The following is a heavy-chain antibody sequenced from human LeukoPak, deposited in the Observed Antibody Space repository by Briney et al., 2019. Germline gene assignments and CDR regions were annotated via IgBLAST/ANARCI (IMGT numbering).Heavy chain of an antibody. CDR2: FDPEDGET. CDR1: GYTLTELS. V-gene: IGHV1-24*01. J-gene: IGHJ3*02. CDR3: ASRSESYYYDSSGREAFDI. D-gene: IGHD3-22*01. Sequence: ASVKVSCKVSGYTLTELSMHWVRQAPGKGLEWMGGFDPEDGETIYAQKFQGRVTMTEDTSTDTAYMELSSLRSDDTAVYYCASRSESYYYDSSGREAFDIWGQGTMVTVSS.